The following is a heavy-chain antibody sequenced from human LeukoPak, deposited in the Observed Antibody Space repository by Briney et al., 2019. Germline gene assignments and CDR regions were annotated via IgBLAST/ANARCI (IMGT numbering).Heavy chain of an antibody. D-gene: IGHD3-10*01. CDR2: IYYSGST. CDR3: ARDQGARLWFGEFYGMDV. J-gene: IGHJ6*02. CDR1: GGSISSYY. V-gene: IGHV4-59*01. Sequence: SETLSLTCTVSGGSISSYYWSWIRQPPGKGLEWIGYIYYSGSTNYNPSLKSRVTISVYTSKNQFSLKLSSVTAADTAVYYCARDQGARLWFGEFYGMDVWGQGTTVTVSS.